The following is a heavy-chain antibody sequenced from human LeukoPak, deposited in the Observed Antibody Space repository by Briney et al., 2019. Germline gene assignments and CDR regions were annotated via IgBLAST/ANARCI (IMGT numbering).Heavy chain of an antibody. J-gene: IGHJ6*03. CDR2: IYSSGST. CDR1: GGSISGYY. D-gene: IGHD3-22*01. CDR3: ARVTYDSSGYYHTYYYYVDV. V-gene: IGHV4-59*01. Sequence: SETLSLTCTVSGGSISGYYLTWIRQPPGKGLEWIGYIYSSGSTKYNPSLKSRVTIPVDTSKNQFSLNLSSVTAADTAVYYCARVTYDSSGYYHTYYYYVDVWGNGTTVTVSS.